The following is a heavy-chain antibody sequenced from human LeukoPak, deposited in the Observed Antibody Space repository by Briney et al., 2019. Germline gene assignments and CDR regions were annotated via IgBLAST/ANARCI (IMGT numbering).Heavy chain of an antibody. J-gene: IGHJ3*02. CDR2: IYVGDSDT. CDR3: ARPRIAAAGYAFDI. V-gene: IGHV5-51*01. D-gene: IGHD6-13*01. Sequence: GESLKISCKGSGYSFTSYWIGWVRQIPGKGLEWMGIIYVGDSDTRYSPSFQGQVTISADKSINTAYLQWSSPKASDTAMCYCARPRIAAAGYAFDIWGQGTMVTVSS. CDR1: GYSFTSYW.